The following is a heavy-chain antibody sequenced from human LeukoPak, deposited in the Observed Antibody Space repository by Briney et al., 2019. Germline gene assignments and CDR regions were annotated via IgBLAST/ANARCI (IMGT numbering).Heavy chain of an antibody. V-gene: IGHV3-21*01. CDR2: ISSSSSYI. D-gene: IGHD3-10*01. Sequence: GGSLRLSCAASGFTFSSYSMNWVRQAPGKGLEWVSSISSSSSYIYYADSVKGRFTISRDNAKNSLYLQMNSLRAEDTAVYYCAKVTMVRGVMDWFDPWGQGTLVTVSS. CDR3: AKVTMVRGVMDWFDP. CDR1: GFTFSSYS. J-gene: IGHJ5*02.